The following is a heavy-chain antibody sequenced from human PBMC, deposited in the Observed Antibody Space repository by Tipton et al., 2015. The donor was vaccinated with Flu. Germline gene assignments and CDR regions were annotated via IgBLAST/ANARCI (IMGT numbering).Heavy chain of an antibody. CDR1: GYSFTSYW. Sequence: QLVQSGAEVKKAGESLKISCKGSGYSFTSYWIGWVRQMPGKGLEWMAIIRPGDSDTRYSPSFQGQVTISADKSITTAYLQWSSLKASDAAMYYCARLPSRDAYNPLDYWGQGTLVTVSS. CDR2: IRPGDSDT. D-gene: IGHD5-24*01. V-gene: IGHV5-51*01. CDR3: ARLPSRDAYNPLDY. J-gene: IGHJ4*02.